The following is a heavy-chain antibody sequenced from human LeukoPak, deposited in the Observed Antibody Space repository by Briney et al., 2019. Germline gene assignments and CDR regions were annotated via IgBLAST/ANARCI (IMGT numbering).Heavy chain of an antibody. J-gene: IGHJ4*02. V-gene: IGHV3-53*01. CDR2: IYNDGTT. D-gene: IGHD6-19*01. CDR1: GFIVSSNH. Sequence: GGSLRLSCAASGFIVSSNHMNWVRQAPGKGLEWVSVIYNDGTTYYADPVRGRFTISRDNSKNTLYVQMNSLRAEDTAVYYCARDSSGGGIDYWGQGTLVTVSS. CDR3: ARDSSGGGIDY.